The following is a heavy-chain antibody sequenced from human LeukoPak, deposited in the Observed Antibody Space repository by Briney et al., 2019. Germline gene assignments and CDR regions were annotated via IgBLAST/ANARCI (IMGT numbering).Heavy chain of an antibody. Sequence: ASVKVSCKASGGTFSSYAISWVRQAPGQGLEWMGGIIPIFGTANYAQKFQGRVTITTDESTSTAYMELSSLRSEDTAVYYWARERARGGYFDWGYRGFDIWGQGTMVTVSS. J-gene: IGHJ3*02. CDR2: IIPIFGTA. D-gene: IGHD3-9*01. CDR3: ARERARGGYFDWGYRGFDI. V-gene: IGHV1-69*05. CDR1: GGTFSSYA.